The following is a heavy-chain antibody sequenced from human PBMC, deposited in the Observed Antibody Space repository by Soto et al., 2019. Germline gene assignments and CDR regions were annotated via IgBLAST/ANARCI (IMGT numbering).Heavy chain of an antibody. CDR1: GLEVSTYG. CDR2: INGPGVRT. V-gene: IGHV3-23*01. J-gene: IGHJ2*01. CDR3: VKEPVGPEWYFGL. Sequence: GVFLRRSCVVSGLEVSTYGMGWVRQGPGKGLEWVSVINGPGVRTYSADSVKGRFTISRDNSKNTLYLQMNSLRAEDTAVYFCVKEPVGPEWYFGLWGRGTLV.